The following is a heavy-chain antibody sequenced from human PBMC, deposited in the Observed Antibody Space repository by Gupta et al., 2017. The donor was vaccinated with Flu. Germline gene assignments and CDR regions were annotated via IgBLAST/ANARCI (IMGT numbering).Heavy chain of an antibody. Sequence: QAQLVESGGGLVKPGGSLRLPCAASGFKFSGYYSSWIRQGPGKGLEWFSYISSDSRTINYADSVKGRFIISRDNAQTSMYLQMNNLRADDTAIYYCARDRHEIFSNSGMDVWGQGTTVTVSS. D-gene: IGHD2-8*01. CDR2: ISSDSRTI. J-gene: IGHJ6*02. V-gene: IGHV3-11*01. CDR1: GFKFSGYY. CDR3: ARDRHEIFSNSGMDV.